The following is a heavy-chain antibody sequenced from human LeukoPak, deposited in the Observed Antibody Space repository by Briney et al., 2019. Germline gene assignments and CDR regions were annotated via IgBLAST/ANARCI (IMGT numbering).Heavy chain of an antibody. CDR1: GYSFTGYW. CDR3: ARSYASDGSGYYFDH. Sequence: GESLKISCKGSGYSFTGYWIAWVRQMPGKGLEWMGIIYPGDSDTRYSPSFQGQVSISADKSISTAYLQWSSLKASDTAMYYCARSYASDGSGYYFDHWGQGTLVTVSS. V-gene: IGHV5-51*01. D-gene: IGHD3-22*01. J-gene: IGHJ4*02. CDR2: IYPGDSDT.